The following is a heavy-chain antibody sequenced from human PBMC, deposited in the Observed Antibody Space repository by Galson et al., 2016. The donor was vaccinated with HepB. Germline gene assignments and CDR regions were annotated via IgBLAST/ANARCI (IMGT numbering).Heavy chain of an antibody. CDR3: ARQEHRVDFYYYNMDV. CDR2: IYPGDFDT. CDR1: GYSFTSYW. V-gene: IGHV5-51*01. D-gene: IGHD1-14*01. J-gene: IGHJ6*02. Sequence: QSGAEVKKPGESPKISCEGSGYSFTSYWISWVRQMPGKGLEWMGIIYPGDFDTRYSPSFQGQVTISADKSISTAYLQWKSLKASDTAMYYCARQEHRVDFYYYNMDVWGQGTTVTVSS.